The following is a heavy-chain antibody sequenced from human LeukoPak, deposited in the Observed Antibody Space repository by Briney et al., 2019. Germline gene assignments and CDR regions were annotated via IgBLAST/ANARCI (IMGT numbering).Heavy chain of an antibody. J-gene: IGHJ4*02. CDR1: GFTFSSYE. D-gene: IGHD2-15*01. V-gene: IGHV3-48*03. Sequence: GGSLRLSCAASGFTFSSYEMNWVRQAPGKGLEWVSYISSSGSTIYYADSVKGRFTISRDNAKNSLYLQMNSLRAEDTAVYYCARAPPYWSGGSCYGGSDYWGQGTLVTVSS. CDR3: ARAPPYWSGGSCYGGSDY. CDR2: ISSSGSTI.